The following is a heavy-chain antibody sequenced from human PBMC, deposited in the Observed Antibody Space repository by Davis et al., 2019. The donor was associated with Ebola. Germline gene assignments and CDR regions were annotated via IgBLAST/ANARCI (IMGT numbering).Heavy chain of an antibody. V-gene: IGHV3-73*01. CDR2: IRSKANSYAT. Sequence: GESLMISCAASGFTFSGSAMHWVRQASGKGLEWVGRIRSKANSYATAYAASVKGRFTISRDDSKNTAHLQMNSLKTEDTAVYYCTMNIPAAMGGMDVWGQGTTVTVSS. CDR3: TMNIPAAMGGMDV. D-gene: IGHD2-2*01. J-gene: IGHJ6*02. CDR1: GFTFSGSA.